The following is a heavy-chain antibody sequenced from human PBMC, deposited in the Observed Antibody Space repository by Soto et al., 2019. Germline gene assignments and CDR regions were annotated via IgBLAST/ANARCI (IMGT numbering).Heavy chain of an antibody. CDR3: ASATVTQFDY. CDR2: ISYDGSNK. V-gene: IGHV3-30-3*01. J-gene: IGHJ4*02. Sequence: QVQLVESGGGVVQPGRSLRLSCAASGFTFSSYAMHWVRQAPGKGLEWVAVISYDGSNKYYADSVKGRFTISRDNSKNTLYLQMNSLRAEDTAVYYCASATVTQFDYRGQGTLVTVSS. D-gene: IGHD4-17*01. CDR1: GFTFSSYA.